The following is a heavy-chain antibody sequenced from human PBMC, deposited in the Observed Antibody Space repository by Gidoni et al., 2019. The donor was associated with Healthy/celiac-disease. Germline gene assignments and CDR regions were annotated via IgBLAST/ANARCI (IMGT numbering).Heavy chain of an antibody. CDR1: GYLFTSYG. V-gene: IGHV5-51*01. CDR3: ARHLAAAGPFDY. J-gene: IGHJ4*02. D-gene: IGHD6-13*01. CDR2: IYPGDSDT. Sequence: EVQLVQSGAEVKKPGAPLKISFTGSGYLFTSYGIGWVRQMPGKGLEWMGIIYPGDSDTRYSPSFQGQVTISADKSISTTYLQWSSLKASDTAMYYCARHLAAAGPFDYWGQGTLVTVSS.